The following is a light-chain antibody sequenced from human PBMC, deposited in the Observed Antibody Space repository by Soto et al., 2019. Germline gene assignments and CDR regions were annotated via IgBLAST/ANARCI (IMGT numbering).Light chain of an antibody. V-gene: IGKV3-11*01. J-gene: IGKJ4*01. CDR2: DAS. CDR3: QQYNNWPLT. Sequence: EMVLTQSPATLSLYPGERATLSCRASQSVSSYLAWYQQKPGQAPRLLIYDASNRATGIPARFSGSGSGTDFTLTISSLEPEDFAVYSCQQYNNWPLTFGGGTKVDIK. CDR1: QSVSSY.